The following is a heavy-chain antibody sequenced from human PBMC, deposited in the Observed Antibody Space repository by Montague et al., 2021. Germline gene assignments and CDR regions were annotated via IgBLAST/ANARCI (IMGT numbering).Heavy chain of an antibody. D-gene: IGHD2-15*01. Sequence: SVRVSCKASVTVSSNSGAGWESPRLGSSHVTMSCAGFCVYKKNYAQMVQGRVTVTTDTSTSTVYMELRSLRSDDTAVYYCARDWYCRGGRCHNTFDIWGQWTLVTVSS. CDR3: ARDWYCRGGRCHNTFDI. V-gene: IGHV1-18*01. CDR1: VTVSSNSG. J-gene: IGHJ3*02. CDR2: AGFCVYKK.